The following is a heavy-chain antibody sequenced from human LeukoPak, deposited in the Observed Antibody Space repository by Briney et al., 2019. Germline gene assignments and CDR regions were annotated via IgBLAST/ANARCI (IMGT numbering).Heavy chain of an antibody. CDR3: AKFRLPVYYYDSSGYYFDY. D-gene: IGHD3-22*01. CDR1: GFTFSSYA. J-gene: IGHJ4*02. V-gene: IGHV3-23*01. CDR2: ISGSGGST. Sequence: GGSLRLSCAASGFTFSSYAMSWVRQAPGKGLEWVSAISGSGGSTYYADSVKGRFTISRDNSKNTLYLQMNSLRAEDTAVYYCAKFRLPVYYYDSSGYYFDYWGQGTLVTVSS.